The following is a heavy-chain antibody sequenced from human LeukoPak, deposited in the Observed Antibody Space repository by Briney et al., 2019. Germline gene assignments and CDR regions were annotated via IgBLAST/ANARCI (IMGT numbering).Heavy chain of an antibody. V-gene: IGHV3-48*03. J-gene: IGHJ4*02. CDR2: ISSSGRTM. CDR3: AKENPHNDY. Sequence: PGGSLRLSCAASGFTFSSYEMNWVRQAPGKGLEWVSYISSSGRTMYYADSVKGRFTFSRDNAKNSLYLQMNSLRAEDTALYYCAKENPHNDYWGQGTLVTVSS. CDR1: GFTFSSYE.